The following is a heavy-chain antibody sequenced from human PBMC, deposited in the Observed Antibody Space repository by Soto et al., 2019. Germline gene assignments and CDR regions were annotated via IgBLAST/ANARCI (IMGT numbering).Heavy chain of an antibody. J-gene: IGHJ5*02. CDR1: GFTFDDYA. CDR2: ISWNSGSI. CDR3: AKDSLGLPEVQWPYVNWFDP. Sequence: GGSLRLSCAASGFTFDDYAMHWVRQAPGKGLEWVSGISWNSGSIGYADSVKGRFTISRDNAKNSLYLQMNSLRAEDAALYYCAKDSLGLPEVQWPYVNWFDPWGQGTLVPVSS. D-gene: IGHD6-19*01. V-gene: IGHV3-9*01.